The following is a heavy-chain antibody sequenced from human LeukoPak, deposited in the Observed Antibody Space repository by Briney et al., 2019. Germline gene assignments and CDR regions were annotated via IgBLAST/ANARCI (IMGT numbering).Heavy chain of an antibody. Sequence: GGSLGLSCAASGFTFSSYGMSWVRQAPGKGLEWVPAISGSGGSTYYADSVKGRFTISRDNSKNTLYLQMNSLRAEDTAVYYCAKALAYSGSYFAFDYWGQGTLVTVSS. CDR1: GFTFSSYG. D-gene: IGHD1-26*01. J-gene: IGHJ4*02. CDR2: ISGSGGST. V-gene: IGHV3-23*01. CDR3: AKALAYSGSYFAFDY.